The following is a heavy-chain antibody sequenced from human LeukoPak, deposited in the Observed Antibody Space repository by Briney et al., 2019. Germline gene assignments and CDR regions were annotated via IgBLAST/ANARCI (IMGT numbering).Heavy chain of an antibody. Sequence: SETLSLTCAVYGGSFSGYYWSWIRQPPGKGLEWIGEINHSGSTNYNPSLKSRVTISVDTSKNQFSLKLSSVTAADTAVYYCARVGLGASYGDYAFDYWGQGTLVTVSS. CDR3: ARVGLGASYGDYAFDY. V-gene: IGHV4-34*01. J-gene: IGHJ4*02. CDR2: INHSGST. D-gene: IGHD4-17*01. CDR1: GGSFSGYY.